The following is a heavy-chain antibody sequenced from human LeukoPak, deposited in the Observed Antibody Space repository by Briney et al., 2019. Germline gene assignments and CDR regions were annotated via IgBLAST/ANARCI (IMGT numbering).Heavy chain of an antibody. CDR2: IYYSGST. J-gene: IGHJ4*02. CDR3: ARESRLTKVFY. D-gene: IGHD4-17*01. Sequence: SETLSLTCTVSGGSISSYYWSWTRQPPGKGLEWIGYIYYSGSTNYNPSLKSRVTISVDTSKNQFSLKLSSVTAADTAVYYCARESRLTKVFYWGQGTLVTVSS. V-gene: IGHV4-59*01. CDR1: GGSISSYY.